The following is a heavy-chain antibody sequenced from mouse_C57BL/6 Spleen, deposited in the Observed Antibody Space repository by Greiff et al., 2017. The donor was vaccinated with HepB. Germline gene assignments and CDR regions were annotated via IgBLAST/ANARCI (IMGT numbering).Heavy chain of an antibody. Sequence: EVQLVESEGGLVQPGSSMKLSCTASGFTFSDYYMAWVRQVPEKGLEWVANINYDGSSTYYLDSLKSRFIISRDNAKNILYLQMSSLKSEDTATYYCARDHGSSSYYYAMDYWGQGTSVTVSS. CDR1: GFTFSDYY. V-gene: IGHV5-16*01. CDR2: INYDGSST. J-gene: IGHJ4*01. CDR3: ARDHGSSSYYYAMDY. D-gene: IGHD1-1*01.